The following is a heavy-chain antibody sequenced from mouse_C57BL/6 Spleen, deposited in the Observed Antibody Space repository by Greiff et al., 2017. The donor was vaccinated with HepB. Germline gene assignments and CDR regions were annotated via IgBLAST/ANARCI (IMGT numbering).Heavy chain of an antibody. CDR2: ISNGGGST. V-gene: IGHV5-12*01. CDR1: GFTFSDYY. Sequence: EVKLVESGGGLVQPGGSLKLPCAASGFTFSDYYMYWVRQTPEKRLEWVAYISNGGGSTYYPDTVKGRFTISRDNAKNTLYLQMSRLKSEDTAMYYCARGGYSNYAMDYWGQGTSVTVSS. D-gene: IGHD2-5*01. CDR3: ARGGYSNYAMDY. J-gene: IGHJ4*01.